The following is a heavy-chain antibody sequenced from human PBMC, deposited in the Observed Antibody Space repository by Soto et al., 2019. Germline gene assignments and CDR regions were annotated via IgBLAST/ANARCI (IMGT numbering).Heavy chain of an antibody. Sequence: GGSLRLSCAASGFTFSSYGMHWVRQAPGKGLEWVAVISYDGSNKYYADSVKGRFTISRDNSKNTLYLQMNSLRAEDTAVYYCAKDSRDGYNFYWGQGTLVTVSS. CDR2: ISYDGSNK. V-gene: IGHV3-30*18. J-gene: IGHJ4*02. D-gene: IGHD5-12*01. CDR3: AKDSRDGYNFY. CDR1: GFTFSSYG.